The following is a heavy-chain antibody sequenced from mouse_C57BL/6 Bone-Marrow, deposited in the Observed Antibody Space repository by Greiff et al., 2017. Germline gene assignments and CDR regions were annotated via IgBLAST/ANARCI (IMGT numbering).Heavy chain of an antibody. V-gene: IGHV1-18*01. CDR2: INPNNGGT. D-gene: IGHD1-3*01. J-gene: IGHJ3*01. CDR3: GRSSWFAY. CDR1: GYTFTDYN. Sequence: VQLKQSGPELVKPGASVKIPCKASGYTFTDYNMDWVKQSHGKSLEWIGDINPNNGGTIYNQKFKGKATLTVDKSSSTAYMELRSLTSEDTAVYYCGRSSWFAYWGQGTLVTVSA.